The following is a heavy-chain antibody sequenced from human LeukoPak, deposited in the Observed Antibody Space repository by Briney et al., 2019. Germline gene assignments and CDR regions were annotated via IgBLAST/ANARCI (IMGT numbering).Heavy chain of an antibody. J-gene: IGHJ3*02. V-gene: IGHV3-9*01. CDR2: ISWNSGSI. D-gene: IGHD5-12*01. Sequence: PGGSLRLSCAASGLTFADYAMHWVRHAPGKGLEWVSGISWNSGSIGYADSVKGRFTISRDNAKNSLYLQMNSLRAEDTALYYCARVATITGAFDIWGQGTMVTVSS. CDR1: GLTFADYA. CDR3: ARVATITGAFDI.